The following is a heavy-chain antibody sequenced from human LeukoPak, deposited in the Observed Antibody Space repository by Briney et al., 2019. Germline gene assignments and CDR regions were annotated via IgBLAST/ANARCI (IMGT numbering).Heavy chain of an antibody. V-gene: IGHV1-2*02. CDR2: INSNSGGT. Sequence: GASVKVSCKASGYTFTGYYMHWVRQAPGQGLEWMGWINSNSGGTNYAQKFQGRVTMTRDTSISTAYMELSRLRSDDTAVYYCARDRSPVRYDSSGYYFLPGYWGQGTLVTVSS. CDR3: ARDRSPVRYDSSGYYFLPGY. J-gene: IGHJ4*02. CDR1: GYTFTGYY. D-gene: IGHD3-22*01.